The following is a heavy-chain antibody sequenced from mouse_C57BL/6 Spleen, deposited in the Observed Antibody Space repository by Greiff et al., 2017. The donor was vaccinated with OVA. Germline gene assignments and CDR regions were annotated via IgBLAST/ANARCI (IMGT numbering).Heavy chain of an antibody. CDR1: GYSFTDYN. CDR3: AIYYYGSSYGAMDY. V-gene: IGHV1-39*01. Sequence: EVHLVESGPELVKPGASVKISCKASGYSFTDYNMNWVKQSNGKSLEWIGVINPNYGTTSYNQKFKGKATLTVDQSSSTAYMQLNSLTSEDSAVYYCAIYYYGSSYGAMDYWGQGTSVTVSS. D-gene: IGHD1-1*01. J-gene: IGHJ4*01. CDR2: INPNYGTT.